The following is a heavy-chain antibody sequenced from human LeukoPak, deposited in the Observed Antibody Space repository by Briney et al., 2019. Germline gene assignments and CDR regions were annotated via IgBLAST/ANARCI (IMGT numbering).Heavy chain of an antibody. CDR2: IYYSGST. CDR1: GGSISSSSYY. Sequence: PSGTLSLTCTVSGGSISSSSYYWGWIRQPPGKGLEWIGSIYYSGSTYYNPSLKSRVTISVDTSKNQFSLKLSSVTAADTAVYYCARRMIVVATFDYWGQGTLVTVSS. D-gene: IGHD3-22*01. V-gene: IGHV4-39*01. CDR3: ARRMIVVATFDY. J-gene: IGHJ4*02.